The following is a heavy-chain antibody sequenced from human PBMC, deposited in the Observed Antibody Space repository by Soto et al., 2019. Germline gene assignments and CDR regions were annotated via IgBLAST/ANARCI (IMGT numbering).Heavy chain of an antibody. Sequence: QVQLVQSGAEVRQPASSVKVSCKTSGGTFSSYAISWVRQAPGQGLEWMGGIVPIVDTATYAQKFQGRVTITADESTSTAYMELSRLRSDDTAVYYCVRVVAIPGYPDYGGQGTLVTVSS. V-gene: IGHV1-69*12. CDR1: GGTFSSYA. D-gene: IGHD5-12*01. J-gene: IGHJ4*02. CDR2: IVPIVDTA. CDR3: VRVVAIPGYPDY.